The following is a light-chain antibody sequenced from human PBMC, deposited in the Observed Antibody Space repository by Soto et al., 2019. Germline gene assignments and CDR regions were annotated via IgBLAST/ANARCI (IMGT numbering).Light chain of an antibody. CDR3: TSYTTISTGV. CDR1: SSDVGGYNY. V-gene: IGLV2-14*01. J-gene: IGLJ3*02. CDR2: EVS. Sequence: QSALTQPASVSGSPGQSITISCTGTSSDVGGYNYVSWYQQHPGRAPKLMIFEVSNRPSGVSNRFSGSKSGNTASLTISGLQAEDAAEYYCTSYTTISTGVFGGGTKVTVL.